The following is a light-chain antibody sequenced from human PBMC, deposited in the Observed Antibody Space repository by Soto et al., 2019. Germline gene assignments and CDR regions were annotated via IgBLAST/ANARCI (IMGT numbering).Light chain of an antibody. CDR3: QSYDSSLRGV. CDR1: NSDIGAGYD. V-gene: IGLV1-40*01. Sequence: QSVLTQPPSVSGAPGRRVTISCTGSNSDIGAGYDVHWYQQLPGTAPKLVIYANNNRPSGVPDRFSASKSGTSASLAITGLQADDEADYYCQSYDSSLRGVFGTGTKLTVL. J-gene: IGLJ1*01. CDR2: ANN.